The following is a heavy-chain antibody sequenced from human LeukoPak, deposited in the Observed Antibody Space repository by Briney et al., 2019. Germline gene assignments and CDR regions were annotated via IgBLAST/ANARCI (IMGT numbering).Heavy chain of an antibody. V-gene: IGHV4-39*07. Sequence: PSETLSLTCTVSGGSISSSSYYWGWIRQPPGKGLEWIGSIYYSGSTYYDPSLKSRVTISVDTSKNQFSLKLSSVTAADTAVYSCASALPKRIQLWLRVGFFDYWGQGTLVTVSS. J-gene: IGHJ4*02. CDR2: IYYSGST. CDR3: ASALPKRIQLWLRVGFFDY. CDR1: GGSISSSSYY. D-gene: IGHD5-18*01.